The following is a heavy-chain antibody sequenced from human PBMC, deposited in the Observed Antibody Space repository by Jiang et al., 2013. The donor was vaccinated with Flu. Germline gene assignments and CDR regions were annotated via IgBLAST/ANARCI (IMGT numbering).Heavy chain of an antibody. Sequence: SLTCAVYGGSFTTYYWSWIRQSPGEGLEWIGETNXKKRASYNPSLQSRATISVDTRRNQVSLTLTSLTAADTAVYYCARNDFRQGWFGSWFDSWGQGIPVTVSS. D-gene: IGHD3-10*01. J-gene: IGHJ5*01. CDR3: ARNDFRQGWFGSWFDS. CDR1: GGSFTTYY. CDR2: TNXKKRA. V-gene: IGHV4-34*01.